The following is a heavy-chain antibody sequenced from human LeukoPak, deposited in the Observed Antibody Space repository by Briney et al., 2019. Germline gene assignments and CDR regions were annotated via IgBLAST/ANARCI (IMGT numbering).Heavy chain of an antibody. CDR3: AKSSGSYPYYFDY. Sequence: SVGSLRISCAASGFTFSSYAMSGVRQAPGKRLDCLSAISDSGGYTYYADSVKGRFTISRDNAKNTVYLQMNSLRAEDTAVYYCAKSSGSYPYYFDYWGQGTLVTVSS. V-gene: IGHV3-23*01. J-gene: IGHJ4*02. CDR1: GFTFSSYA. CDR2: ISDSGGYT. D-gene: IGHD3-10*01.